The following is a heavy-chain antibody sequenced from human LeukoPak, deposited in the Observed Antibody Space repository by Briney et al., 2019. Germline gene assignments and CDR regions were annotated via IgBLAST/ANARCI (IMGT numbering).Heavy chain of an antibody. Sequence: ASVKVSCKASGYTFTSYDINWVRQATGQGLEWMGWMNPNSGNTGYAQKFQGRVTITRNTSISTAYMELSSLRSEDTAVYYCARDYPVSFRLSVTLHYWGQGTLVTVSS. V-gene: IGHV1-8*03. D-gene: IGHD4-11*01. CDR1: GYTFTSYD. J-gene: IGHJ4*02. CDR3: ARDYPVSFRLSVTLHY. CDR2: MNPNSGNT.